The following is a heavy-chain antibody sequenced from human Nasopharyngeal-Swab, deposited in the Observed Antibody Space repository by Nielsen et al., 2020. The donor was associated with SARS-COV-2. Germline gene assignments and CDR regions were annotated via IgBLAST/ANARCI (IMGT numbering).Heavy chain of an antibody. J-gene: IGHJ4*02. CDR2: ISSSGSTI. Sequence: GESPKISCAASGFTFSDYYMSWIRQAPGKGLEWVSYISSSGSTIYYADSVKGRFTISRDNAKNSLYLQMNSLRAEDTAVYYCARGASGIAVFYFDYWGQGTLVTVSS. CDR3: ARGASGIAVFYFDY. V-gene: IGHV3-11*04. CDR1: GFTFSDYY. D-gene: IGHD6-19*01.